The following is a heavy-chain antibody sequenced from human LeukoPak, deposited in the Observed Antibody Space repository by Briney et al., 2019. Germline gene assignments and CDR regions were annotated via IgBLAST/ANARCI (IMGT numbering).Heavy chain of an antibody. J-gene: IGHJ5*02. D-gene: IGHD6-19*01. Sequence: GGSLRPSCATSGFTFSTSWMHWVRQAPGKGLVWVSRINPDGSTINYADSVEGRFTISRDNAKNTVHLQMNSLRAEDTAVYYCARVAGIAVAGRGWFDPWGQGTLVTVSS. CDR2: INPDGSTI. CDR3: ARVAGIAVAGRGWFDP. CDR1: GFTFSTSW. V-gene: IGHV3-74*01.